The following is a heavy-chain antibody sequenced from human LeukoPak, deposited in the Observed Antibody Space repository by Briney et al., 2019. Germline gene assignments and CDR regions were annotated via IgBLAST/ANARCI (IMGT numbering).Heavy chain of an antibody. CDR3: ARPKLVGATNLWAFDI. CDR1: GGSISSSSYY. D-gene: IGHD1-26*01. V-gene: IGHV4-39*01. Sequence: SETLSLTCTVSGGSISSSSYYWGWIRQPPGKGLEWIGSIYYSGSTYYNPSLKSRVTISVDTSKNQFSLKLSSVTAADTAVYYCARPKLVGATNLWAFDIWGQGTMVTVSS. CDR2: IYYSGST. J-gene: IGHJ3*02.